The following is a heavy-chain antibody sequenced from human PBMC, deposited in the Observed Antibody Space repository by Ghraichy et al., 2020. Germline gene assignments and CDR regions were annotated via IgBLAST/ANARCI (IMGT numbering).Heavy chain of an antibody. V-gene: IGHV3-23*01. CDR2: ISGSGGST. Sequence: GGSLRLSCAASGFTFSSYAMSWVRQAPGKGLEWVSAISGSGGSTYYADSVKGRFTISRDNSKNTLYLQMNSLRAEDTAVYYCAKDLRIVVVPAATPRGYWGQGTLVTVSS. D-gene: IGHD2-2*01. J-gene: IGHJ4*02. CDR1: GFTFSSYA. CDR3: AKDLRIVVVPAATPRGY.